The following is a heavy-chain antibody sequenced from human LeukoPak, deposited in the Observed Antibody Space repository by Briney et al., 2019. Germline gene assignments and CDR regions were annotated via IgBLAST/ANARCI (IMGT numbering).Heavy chain of an antibody. Sequence: GGSLRLSCAASGFTSSSYWMHWVRQAPGKGLVWVSRINSDGSSTSYADSVKGRFTISRDNAKNTLYLQMNSLGAEDTAVYYCARDEWLPKYYFDYWGQGTLVTVSS. D-gene: IGHD5-12*01. CDR2: INSDGSST. V-gene: IGHV3-74*01. CDR1: GFTSSSYW. CDR3: ARDEWLPKYYFDY. J-gene: IGHJ4*02.